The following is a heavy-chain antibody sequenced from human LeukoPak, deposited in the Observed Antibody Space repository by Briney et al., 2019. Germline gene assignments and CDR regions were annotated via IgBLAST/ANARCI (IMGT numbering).Heavy chain of an antibody. V-gene: IGHV1-69*13. D-gene: IGHD1-26*01. J-gene: IGHJ4*02. CDR2: IIPIFGTA. CDR1: GGTFSSYA. Sequence: SVKVSCKASGGTFSSYAISWVLQAPGQGLEWMGGIIPIFGTANYAQKFQGRVTITADESTSTAYMELSSLRSEDTAVYYCAVSIVGATTPFDYWGQGTLVTVSS. CDR3: AVSIVGATTPFDY.